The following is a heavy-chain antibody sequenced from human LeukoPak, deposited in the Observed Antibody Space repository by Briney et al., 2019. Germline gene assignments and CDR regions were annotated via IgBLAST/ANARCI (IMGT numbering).Heavy chain of an antibody. CDR3: ARDLSADYYDSSGYYYNDY. J-gene: IGHJ4*02. CDR2: ISSSSSTI. D-gene: IGHD3-22*01. Sequence: GGSLRLSCAASGFTFSSYSMNWVRQAPGKRLEWVSYISSSSSTIYYADSVKGRFTISRDNAKNSLYLQMNSLRDEDTAVYYCARDLSADYYDSSGYYYNDYWGQGTLVTVSS. V-gene: IGHV3-48*02. CDR1: GFTFSSYS.